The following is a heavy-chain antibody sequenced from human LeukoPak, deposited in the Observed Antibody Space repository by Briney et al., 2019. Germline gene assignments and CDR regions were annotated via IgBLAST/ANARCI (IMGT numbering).Heavy chain of an antibody. Sequence: GASVKVSCKVSGYTLTELSMHWVRQAPGKGLEWMGGFDPEDGETLYAQKFQGRGTMTVDTSTDTAYMELSSLRSEDTAVYYCAISSGSYGKALSPLDYWGQGTLVTVSS. CDR1: GYTLTELS. V-gene: IGHV1-24*01. J-gene: IGHJ4*02. CDR2: FDPEDGET. CDR3: AISSGSYGKALSPLDY. D-gene: IGHD1-26*01.